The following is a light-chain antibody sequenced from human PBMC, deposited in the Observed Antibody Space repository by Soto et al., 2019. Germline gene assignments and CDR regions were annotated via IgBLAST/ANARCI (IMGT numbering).Light chain of an antibody. CDR2: KAS. V-gene: IGKV1-5*03. J-gene: IGKJ1*01. CDR1: QRISSW. CDR3: QQYNSYPT. Sequence: DIQMTQSPSTLSASVGDRVTITCRASQRISSWLAWYQQKPGKAPKLLIYKASSLESGVPSRFSGSGSGTEFTITISSLQPDDFATHYCQQYNSYPTFGQGTKVEIK.